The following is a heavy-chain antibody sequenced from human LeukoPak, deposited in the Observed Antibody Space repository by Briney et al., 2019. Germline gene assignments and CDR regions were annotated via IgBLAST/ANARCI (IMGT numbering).Heavy chain of an antibody. J-gene: IGHJ4*02. CDR3: SSCRPESIAARMFDY. Sequence: SGGSLRLSCAASGFTFSSYTMNWVRQPPGKGLEWVSNIGTSSTTIYYADSVKGRFTISRDNAKNSLYLQMNSLRAEDTAVYYCSSCRPESIAARMFDYWGQGTLVTVSS. CDR2: IGTSSTTI. D-gene: IGHD6-6*01. V-gene: IGHV3-48*01. CDR1: GFTFSSYT.